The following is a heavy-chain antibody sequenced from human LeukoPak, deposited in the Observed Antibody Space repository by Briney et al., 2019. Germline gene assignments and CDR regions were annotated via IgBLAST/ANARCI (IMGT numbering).Heavy chain of an antibody. V-gene: IGHV1-8*02. CDR2: MNPNSGNT. J-gene: IGHJ4*02. CDR1: GYTFTSYE. CDR3: ARGVYGSGRNFDY. D-gene: IGHD3-10*01. Sequence: ASVKVSCKASGYTFTSYEINWVRQATGQGLEWMGWMNPNSGNTGYAQKFQGRVTMTRDMSTSTVYMELSSLRSEDTAVYYCARGVYGSGRNFDYWGQGTLVTVSS.